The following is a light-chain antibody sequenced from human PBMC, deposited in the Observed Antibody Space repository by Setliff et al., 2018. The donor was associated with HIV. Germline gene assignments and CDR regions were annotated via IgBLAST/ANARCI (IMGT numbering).Light chain of an antibody. J-gene: IGLJ1*01. Sequence: QSALTQPASVSGSPGQSITISCTGTSSDVGGYDYVSWYQLHPGKTPKLMIFEVSNRPSGVPYRFSGSKSGNTASLTISGLRPEDEGDYFCCSYTSTSARVFGTGTKVTVL. CDR2: EVS. CDR1: SSDVGGYDY. CDR3: CSYTSTSARV. V-gene: IGLV2-14*01.